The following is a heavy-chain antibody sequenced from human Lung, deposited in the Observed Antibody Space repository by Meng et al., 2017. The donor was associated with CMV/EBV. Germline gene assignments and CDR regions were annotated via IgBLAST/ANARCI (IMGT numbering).Heavy chain of an antibody. D-gene: IGHD4-17*01. J-gene: IGHJ1*01. V-gene: IGHV4-34*01. CDR2: INHSGST. CDR1: GGSFSGYY. CDR3: ARAQSTVTTGRNFQY. Sequence: SETXSLXXAVYGGSFSGYYWSWIRQPPGKGLEWIGEINHSGSTNYNPSLKSRVTISVDTSKNQFSLKLSSVTAADTAVYYCARAQSTVTTGRNFQYWGQGTLVXVSS.